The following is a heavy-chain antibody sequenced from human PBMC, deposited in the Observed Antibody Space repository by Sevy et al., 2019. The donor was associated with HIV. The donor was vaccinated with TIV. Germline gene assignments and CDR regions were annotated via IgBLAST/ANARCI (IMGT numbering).Heavy chain of an antibody. Sequence: GESLKISCKGSGYTFTSYWISWVRQMPGKGLEWMGRIDPSDSYTHYNPSFQGHVTISVDKSINTAYLQCSSLKASDTAMYYRARTGDSSGRDNCFDPWGQGTLVTVSS. CDR1: GYTFTSYW. V-gene: IGHV5-10-1*01. CDR2: IDPSDSYT. D-gene: IGHD3-22*01. CDR3: ARTGDSSGRDNCFDP. J-gene: IGHJ5*02.